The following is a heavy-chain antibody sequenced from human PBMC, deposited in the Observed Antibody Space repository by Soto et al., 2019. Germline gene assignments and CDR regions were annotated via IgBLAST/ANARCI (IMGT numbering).Heavy chain of an antibody. CDR3: AKPGGVYWYFDL. J-gene: IGHJ2*01. CDR2: LSGRGGNT. Sequence: EVQLLESGGGLVQPGGSLRLSRAASGFTLRDYAMTWVRQAPGKGLEWVSSLSGRGGNTYYADSVKGRFTISRANSENTLFLQMSSLRAEDTATYYCAKPGGVYWYFDLWGRGTLVTVSS. CDR1: GFTLRDYA. D-gene: IGHD3-3*01. V-gene: IGHV3-23*01.